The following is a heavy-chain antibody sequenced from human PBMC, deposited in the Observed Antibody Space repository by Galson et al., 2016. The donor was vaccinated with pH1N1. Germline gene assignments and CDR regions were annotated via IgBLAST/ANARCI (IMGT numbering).Heavy chain of an antibody. Sequence: SVKVSCKASGGTFSTYVIIWVRQAPGQGLEWMGRIVPITGVTNYAQKFQDRVTITADESTSTAYMELSSLRSEDTVVSYWAPGGENYGGNPHWFDPWGQGPLVTGSS. D-gene: IGHD4-23*01. CDR3: APGGENYGGNPHWFDP. CDR1: GGTFSTYV. J-gene: IGHJ5*02. V-gene: IGHV1-69*04. CDR2: IVPITGVT.